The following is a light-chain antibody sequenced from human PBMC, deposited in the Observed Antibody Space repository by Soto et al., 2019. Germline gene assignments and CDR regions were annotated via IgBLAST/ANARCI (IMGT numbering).Light chain of an antibody. J-gene: IGKJ1*01. CDR3: QQYYSYPRT. V-gene: IGKV1-8*01. CDR1: QGISSY. Sequence: AIRMTQSPSSLSASTGDRVTITCRASQGISSYLAWYQQKPGKAPKLLIYAASTLQSGVPSRFSGSGPGTEFTLTISCLQSDDFATYYCQQYYSYPRTFGLGTKVEIK. CDR2: AAS.